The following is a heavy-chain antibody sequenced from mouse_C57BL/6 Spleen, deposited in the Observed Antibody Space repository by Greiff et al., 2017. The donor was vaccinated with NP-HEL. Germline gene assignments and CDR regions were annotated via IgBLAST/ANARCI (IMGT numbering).Heavy chain of an antibody. D-gene: IGHD1-1*01. Sequence: VQLQESGPGLVAPSQSLSITCTVSGFSLTSYGVDWVRQPPGKGLEWLGVIWGGSTNYNSALMSRLSISKDNSKSQVFLKMNSLQTDDTAMYYCAKHALYGSRGDWYFDVWGTGTTVTVSS. CDR2: IWGGST. V-gene: IGHV2-9*01. CDR1: GFSLTSYG. J-gene: IGHJ1*03. CDR3: AKHALYGSRGDWYFDV.